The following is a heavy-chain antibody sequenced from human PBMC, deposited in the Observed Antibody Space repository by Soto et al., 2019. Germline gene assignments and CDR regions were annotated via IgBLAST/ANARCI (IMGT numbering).Heavy chain of an antibody. V-gene: IGHV3-33*01. J-gene: IGHJ4*02. CDR1: GFTFSSYG. Sequence: PGGSLRLSCAASGFTFSSYGMHWVRQAPGKGLEWVAVIWYDGSNKYYADSVEGRFTISRDNSKNTLYLQMNSLRAEDTAVYYCARENIDYNDSSGYYFDYWGQGTLVTVSS. D-gene: IGHD3-22*01. CDR2: IWYDGSNK. CDR3: ARENIDYNDSSGYYFDY.